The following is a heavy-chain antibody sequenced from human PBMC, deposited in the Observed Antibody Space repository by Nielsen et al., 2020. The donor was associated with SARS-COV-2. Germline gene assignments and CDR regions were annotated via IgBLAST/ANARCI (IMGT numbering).Heavy chain of an antibody. CDR3: ARDTRYCSGGSCYRRYYYGMDV. V-gene: IGHV3-21*01. CDR1: GFTFSSYI. Sequence: GESLKISCAASGFTFSSYIMNWVRQAPGKGLELVSSISSSSSYIYYADSVNGRFTISRDNAKNSLYLQMNSLRAEDTAVYYCARDTRYCSGGSCYRRYYYGMDVWGQGTTVTVSS. CDR2: ISSSSSYI. D-gene: IGHD2-15*01. J-gene: IGHJ6*02.